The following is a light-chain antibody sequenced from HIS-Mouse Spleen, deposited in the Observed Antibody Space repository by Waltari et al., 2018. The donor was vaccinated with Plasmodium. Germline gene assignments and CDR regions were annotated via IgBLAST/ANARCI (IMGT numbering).Light chain of an antibody. V-gene: IGKV1-5*03. CDR2: KAS. J-gene: IGKJ1*01. CDR3: QQYNSYSWT. CDR1: QSISRW. Sequence: DIQMTQSPSTLSASVGDRVTITCRASQSISRWVAWYQQKPGKAPKLLIYKASSLESGVPYRFSGSGSVTEFTLTIISLQPDDFATYYCQQYNSYSWTFGQGTKVEIK.